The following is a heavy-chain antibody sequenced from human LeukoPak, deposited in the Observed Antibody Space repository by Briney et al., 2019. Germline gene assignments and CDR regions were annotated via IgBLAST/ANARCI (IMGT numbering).Heavy chain of an antibody. D-gene: IGHD3-22*01. CDR2: ISAYNGNT. V-gene: IGHV1-18*01. CDR3: AAGRESHYYDSSGYSGY. CDR1: GYTFTSYG. Sequence: GASVKVSCKASGYTFTSYGISWVREAPGQGLEWMGWISAYNGNTNYAQKLQGRATMTTDTSTSTAYMELRSLRSDDTAVYYCAAGRESHYYDSSGYSGYWGQGTLVTVSS. J-gene: IGHJ4*02.